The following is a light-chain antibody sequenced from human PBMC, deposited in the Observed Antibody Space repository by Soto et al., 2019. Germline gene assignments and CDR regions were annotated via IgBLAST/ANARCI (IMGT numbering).Light chain of an antibody. Sequence: EVVLTQSPVTLSLSPGERATLSCRAIQSFRGLLAWYQQKPGQAPRLLIYDAYNRATGIPPRFSGSGSGTDFTLTISSLEPEDSAVYYCQQRHRWPITFGQGTRLENK. V-gene: IGKV3-11*01. CDR2: DAY. CDR3: QQRHRWPIT. CDR1: QSFRGL. J-gene: IGKJ5*01.